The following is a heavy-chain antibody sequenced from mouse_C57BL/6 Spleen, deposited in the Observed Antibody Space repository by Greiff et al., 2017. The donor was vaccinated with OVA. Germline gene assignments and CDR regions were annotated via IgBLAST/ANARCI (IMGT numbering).Heavy chain of an antibody. V-gene: IGHV1-62-2*01. CDR2: FYPGSGSI. Sequence: VKLMESGAELVKPGASVKLSCKASGYTFTEYTIHWVKQRSGQGLEWIGWFYPGSGSIKYNEKFKDKATLTADKYSSTVYIGISRWTSEGSAVYFCARHEERNWDDYYAMDYWGQGTSVTVSS. CDR1: GYTFTEYT. CDR3: ARHEERNWDDYYAMDY. D-gene: IGHD4-1*01. J-gene: IGHJ4*01.